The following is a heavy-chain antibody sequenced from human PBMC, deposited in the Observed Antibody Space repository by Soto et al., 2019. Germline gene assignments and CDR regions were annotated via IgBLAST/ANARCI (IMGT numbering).Heavy chain of an antibody. V-gene: IGHV4-39*01. D-gene: IGHD5-18*01. CDR2: IYYSGST. CDR1: GGSIRSSNYY. Sequence: QLQLQESGPGLVKPSETLSFTCTVSGGSIRSSNYYWGWIRQPPGKGLEWIGRIYYSGSTHYNPSLNSRVTLSVDTSKNRVSLPLSSVTAADTAVYFCARLPLVWLGRQFLDDYWGQGSLVTVSS. J-gene: IGHJ4*02. CDR3: ARLPLVWLGRQFLDDY.